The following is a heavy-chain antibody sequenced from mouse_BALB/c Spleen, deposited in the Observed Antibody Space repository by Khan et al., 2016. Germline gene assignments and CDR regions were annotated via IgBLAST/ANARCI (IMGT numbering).Heavy chain of an antibody. Sequence: EVQLVESGGGLVQPKGSLKLSCAASGFTFNTYAMNWVRQAPGKGLEWVARIRSKSNNYATYYADSVKDRFTISRDDSQSMLYLQMNNLKTEDTAMYYCVSYGLGAMDYWGQGTSVTVSS. V-gene: IGHV10-1*02. CDR3: VSYGLGAMDY. D-gene: IGHD2-2*01. CDR1: GFTFNTYA. J-gene: IGHJ4*01. CDR2: IRSKSNNYAT.